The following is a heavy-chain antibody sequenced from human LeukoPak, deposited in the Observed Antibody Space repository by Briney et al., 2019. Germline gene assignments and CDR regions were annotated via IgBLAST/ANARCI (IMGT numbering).Heavy chain of an antibody. CDR3: AKDRRLAAFDY. Sequence: GGSLRLSCAASGFSFSSYGMSWVRQAPGKGLEWISAITGSGGTTYYADSVEGRFTISRDNSKNTLYLQVNSLRAEDTAVYYCAKDRRLAAFDYGGQGTLVTVSS. CDR1: GFSFSSYG. V-gene: IGHV3-23*01. D-gene: IGHD6-25*01. J-gene: IGHJ4*02. CDR2: ITGSGGTT.